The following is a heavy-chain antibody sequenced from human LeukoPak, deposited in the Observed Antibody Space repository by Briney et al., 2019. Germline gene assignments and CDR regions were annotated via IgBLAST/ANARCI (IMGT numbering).Heavy chain of an antibody. CDR1: GGSINNTLFY. D-gene: IGHD4-11*01. V-gene: IGHV4-39*07. J-gene: IGHJ6*03. CDR3: ARLSNYEDFFYYYMDV. Sequence: SETLSLTCTVSGGSINNTLFYWGWIRQPPGKGLEWIGTVYYDGINYSSPSLKSRVATSVDTSKNQFSLRLSSVTAADTAVYYCARLSNYEDFFYYYMDVWGKGTTVTVSS. CDR2: VYYDGIN.